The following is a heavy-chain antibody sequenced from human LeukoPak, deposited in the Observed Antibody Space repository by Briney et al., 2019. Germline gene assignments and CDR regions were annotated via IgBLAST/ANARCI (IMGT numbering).Heavy chain of an antibody. J-gene: IGHJ4*02. Sequence: GGSLRLSCAVSGFTVSSNYMSWVRQAPGKGLEWVSVIYSGGSTYYADSVKGRFTISRDNSKNTLYLQMNSLRAEDTAVYYCARGDTAMASGFDYWGQGTLVTVSS. CDR2: IYSGGST. CDR1: GFTVSSNY. D-gene: IGHD5-18*01. CDR3: ARGDTAMASGFDY. V-gene: IGHV3-53*01.